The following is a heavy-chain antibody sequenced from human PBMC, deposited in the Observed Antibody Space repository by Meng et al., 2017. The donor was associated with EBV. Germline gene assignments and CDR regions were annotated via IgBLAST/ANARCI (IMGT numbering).Heavy chain of an antibody. V-gene: IGHV4-34*01. Sequence: QVQLQQWGAGLLKPSESLSLTCAVYGGSFSGYYWSWIRQPPGKGLEWIGEINHSGSTNYNPSLKSRATISVDTSKNQFSLKLSSVTAADTAVYYCARGRWLQPGSYFDYWGQGTLVTVSS. CDR3: ARGRWLQPGSYFDY. CDR2: INHSGST. J-gene: IGHJ4*02. CDR1: GGSFSGYY. D-gene: IGHD5-24*01.